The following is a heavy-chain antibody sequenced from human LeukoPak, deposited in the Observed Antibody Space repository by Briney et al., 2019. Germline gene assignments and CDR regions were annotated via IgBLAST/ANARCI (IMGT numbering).Heavy chain of an antibody. Sequence: SQTLSLTCAISGDSVSSNSAALNWIRQSPSRGLEWLGRTYYRSKWYNDYAVSVKSRITINPDTSKNQFSLQLNSVTPEDTAVYYCARDRPVYYYDRTGYFDLWGRGTLVTVSS. D-gene: IGHD3-22*01. J-gene: IGHJ2*01. CDR3: ARDRPVYYYDRTGYFDL. CDR1: GDSVSSNSAA. CDR2: TYYRSKWYN. V-gene: IGHV6-1*01.